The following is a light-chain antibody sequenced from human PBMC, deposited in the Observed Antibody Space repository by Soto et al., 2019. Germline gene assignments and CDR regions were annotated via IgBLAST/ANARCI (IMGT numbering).Light chain of an antibody. CDR1: QGIRND. J-gene: IGKJ5*01. Sequence: AIQMTQSPSSLSASVGDTVTITCRASQGIRNDLGWYQQKPGKAPKPLIYAASSLQSGVPSRFSGSGSGTDFTLTIRSLQPEDFATYYCKQSYGTPTCGQGTRLEIK. CDR2: AAS. V-gene: IGKV1-6*01. CDR3: KQSYGTPT.